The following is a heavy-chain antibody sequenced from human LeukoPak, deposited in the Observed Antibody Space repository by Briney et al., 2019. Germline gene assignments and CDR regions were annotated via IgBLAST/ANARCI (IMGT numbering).Heavy chain of an antibody. CDR3: ARANSLYYDFWSGGGYMDV. CDR1: GFTFSSYD. CDR2: IGTAGDT. V-gene: IGHV3-13*01. Sequence: GGSLRLSCAASGFTFSSYDMHWVRQATGKGLEWVSAIGTAGDTYYTGSVKGRFTISRENAKNSLYLQMNSLRAGDTAVYYCARANSLYYDFWSGGGYMDVWGKGTTVTVSS. D-gene: IGHD3-3*01. J-gene: IGHJ6*03.